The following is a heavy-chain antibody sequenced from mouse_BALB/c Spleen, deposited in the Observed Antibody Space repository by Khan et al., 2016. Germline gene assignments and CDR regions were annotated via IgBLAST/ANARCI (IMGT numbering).Heavy chain of an antibody. Sequence: QIQLVQSGAELVRPGTSVKISCKASGYTFTNYWLGWVKQRPGHGLEWIGDIYPGGGYTNYNEKFKGKATLTADTSSSTAYMQLSSLTSEDSAVYFCARFYYGSSYWYFDVWGAGTTVTVS. V-gene: IGHV1-63*02. CDR3: ARFYYGSSYWYFDV. CDR2: IYPGGGYT. D-gene: IGHD1-1*01. CDR1: GYTFTNYW. J-gene: IGHJ1*01.